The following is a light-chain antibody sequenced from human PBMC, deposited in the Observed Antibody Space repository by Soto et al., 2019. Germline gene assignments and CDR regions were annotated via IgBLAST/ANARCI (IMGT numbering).Light chain of an antibody. J-gene: IGKJ1*01. CDR2: GAS. V-gene: IGKV1-39*01. Sequence: DILMTQSPSSLSASVGDRVNIPCRASQNITTYLNWYQQKPGKAPKLLIYGASILQSGVPSRFSGSGAGKDFTLTISGLQPEDFATYYCQQSYSTLTWTFGQGTKVEIK. CDR3: QQSYSTLTWT. CDR1: QNITTY.